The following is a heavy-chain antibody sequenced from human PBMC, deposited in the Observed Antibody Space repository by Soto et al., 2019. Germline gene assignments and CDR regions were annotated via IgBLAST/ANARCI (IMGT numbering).Heavy chain of an antibody. CDR1: GGSVSSGSYY. J-gene: IGHJ4*02. V-gene: IGHV4-61*01. CDR3: ASYSSGWYDVSY. CDR2: IYYSGST. D-gene: IGHD6-19*01. Sequence: QVQLQESGPGLVKPSETLSLTCTVSGGSVSSGSYYWSWIRQPPGKGLEWIGYIYYSGSTNYNPSLKSRVTISADTSKNQFSLKLNSVTAADTAVYYCASYSSGWYDVSYWGQGTLVTVSS.